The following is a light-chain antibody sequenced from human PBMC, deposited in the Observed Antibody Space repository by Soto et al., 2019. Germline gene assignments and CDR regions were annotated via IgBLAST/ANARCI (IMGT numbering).Light chain of an antibody. V-gene: IGKV3-15*01. J-gene: IGKJ1*01. CDR1: QSVSSS. Sequence: EIVVTQSPATLSVSPGERVTLSCRASQSVSSSLAWYQQRPGQAPRLLIYDTSTRAAGIADRFSGSGSGTEFPLTISSLQSEDSAVYYCQQYVHWPPGAFGQGTKVDIK. CDR3: QQYVHWPPGA. CDR2: DTS.